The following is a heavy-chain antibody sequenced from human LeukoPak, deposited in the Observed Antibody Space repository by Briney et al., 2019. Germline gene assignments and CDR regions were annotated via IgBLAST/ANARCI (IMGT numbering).Heavy chain of an antibody. CDR3: TVAGYSSSWYAFGY. Sequence: PGGALRLSCAASGFTFSNARMSWVRQAPGKGLEWVGRIKSKTDGGTTDYAPSVKGRFTIPIDDSKNTLYLQMNSLKTEDTVVYYCTVAGYSSSWYAFGYWGQGTLVTVSS. D-gene: IGHD6-13*01. V-gene: IGHV3-15*01. J-gene: IGHJ4*02. CDR1: GFTFSNAR. CDR2: IKSKTDGGTT.